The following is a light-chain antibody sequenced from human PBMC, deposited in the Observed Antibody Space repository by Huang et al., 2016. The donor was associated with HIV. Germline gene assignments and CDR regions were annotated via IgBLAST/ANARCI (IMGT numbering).Light chain of an antibody. CDR3: QQGYSDVIT. CDR1: QNINTY. V-gene: IGKV1-39*01. Sequence: DILLTQSPSSLSASVGDRVTITCRAGQNINTYLNWYQQKPGKAPNLLIHSASTLQTGVPSRFSGSGSGTDFTHTVNSLQPEDSATYYCQQGYSDVITFGRGTRL. CDR2: SAS. J-gene: IGKJ5*01.